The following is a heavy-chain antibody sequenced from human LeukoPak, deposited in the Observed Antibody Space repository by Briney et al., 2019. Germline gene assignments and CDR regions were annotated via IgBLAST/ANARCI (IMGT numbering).Heavy chain of an antibody. CDR1: GYTLTELS. D-gene: IGHD3-3*01. V-gene: IGHV1-24*01. CDR3: ATGSAAPSGLLYGDYYYYYGMDV. Sequence: ASVKVSCKVSGYTLTELSMHWVRQAPGKGFEWMGGSDPEDGETIYAQKFQGRVTMTEDTSTDTAYMELSSLRSEDTAVYYCATGSAAPSGLLYGDYYYYYGMDVWGQGTTVTVSS. J-gene: IGHJ6*02. CDR2: SDPEDGET.